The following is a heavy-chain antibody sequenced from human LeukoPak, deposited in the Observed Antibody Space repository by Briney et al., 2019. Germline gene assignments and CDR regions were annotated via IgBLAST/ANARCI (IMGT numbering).Heavy chain of an antibody. CDR2: IYHSGST. V-gene: IGHV4-59*12. CDR3: ARGTPLVPAAIRGGYFDY. J-gene: IGHJ4*02. D-gene: IGHD2-2*02. Sequence: PSETLSLTCTVSGGSISSYYWSWIRQPPGKGLEWIGYIYHSGSTYYNPSLKSRVTISVDRSKNQFSLKLSSVTAADTAVYYCARGTPLVPAAIRGGYFDYWGQGTLVTVSS. CDR1: GGSISSYY.